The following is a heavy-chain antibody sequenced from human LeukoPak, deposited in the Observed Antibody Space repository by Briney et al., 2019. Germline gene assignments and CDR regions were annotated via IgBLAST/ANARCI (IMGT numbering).Heavy chain of an antibody. V-gene: IGHV1-2*06. CDR3: ARPDCSSTSCLNAFDI. CDR1: GYTFTGYY. J-gene: IGHJ3*02. CDR2: INPNSGGT. Sequence: ASVKVSCXASGYTFTGYYMHWVRQAPGQGLEWMGRINPNSGGTNYAQKFQGRVTMTRDTSISIAYMELSRLRSDDTAVYYCARPDCSSTSCLNAFDIWGQGTMVTVSS. D-gene: IGHD2-2*01.